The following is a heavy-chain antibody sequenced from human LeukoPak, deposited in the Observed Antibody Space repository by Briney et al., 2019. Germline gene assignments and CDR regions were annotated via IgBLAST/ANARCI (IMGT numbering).Heavy chain of an antibody. CDR2: IYTSGST. D-gene: IGHD5-24*01. CDR3: ARGSRDGHNEYSFDY. J-gene: IGHJ4*02. CDR1: GGSISSYY. Sequence: SETLSLTCTVSGGSISSYYWSWIRQPPGKGLEWIGYIYTSGSTNYNPSLKSRVTISVDTSKNQFSLKLSSVTAADTAVYYCARGSRDGHNEYSFDYWGQGTLVTVSS. V-gene: IGHV4-4*09.